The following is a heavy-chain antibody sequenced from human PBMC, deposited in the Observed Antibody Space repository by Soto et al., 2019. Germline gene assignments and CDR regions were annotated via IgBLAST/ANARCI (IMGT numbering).Heavy chain of an antibody. Sequence: SETLSLTCAVYGGSFSGYYWSWIHQPPGKGLEWIGEINHSGSTNYNPSLKSRVTISVDTSKSQFSLKLSSVTAADTAVYYCARWGNNLDPWGQGTSVTVSS. CDR3: ARWGNNLDP. V-gene: IGHV4-34*01. D-gene: IGHD3-16*01. CDR1: GGSFSGYY. J-gene: IGHJ5*02. CDR2: INHSGST.